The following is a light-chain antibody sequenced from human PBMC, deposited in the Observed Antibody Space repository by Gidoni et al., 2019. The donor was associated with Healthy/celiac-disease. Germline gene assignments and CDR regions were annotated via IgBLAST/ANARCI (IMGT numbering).Light chain of an antibody. CDR1: QSVLYSSNNKNY. CDR2: WAS. Sequence: IVTTQPPDSLAVSLGERATINCKSSQSVLYSSNNKNYLAWYQQKPGQPPKLLIYWASTRESGVPDRFSGSGSGTDFTLTISSLKAEDVAVYYCQQYYSTPPYTFGQGTKLEIK. CDR3: QQYYSTPPYT. V-gene: IGKV4-1*01. J-gene: IGKJ2*01.